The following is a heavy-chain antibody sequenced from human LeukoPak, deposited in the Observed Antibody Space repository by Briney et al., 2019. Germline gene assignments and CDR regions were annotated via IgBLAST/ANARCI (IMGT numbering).Heavy chain of an antibody. V-gene: IGHV4-59*08. CDR2: IYYSGST. CDR1: GGSISSYY. J-gene: IGHJ4*02. CDR3: ARGINYGYLLGY. Sequence: PSETLSLTCTVSGGSISSYYWSWIRQPPGKGLEWIGYIYYSGSTNYNPSLKSRGTISVDTSKNQFSLKLSSVTAADTAVYYCARGINYGYLLGYWGQGTLVTVSS. D-gene: IGHD5-18*01.